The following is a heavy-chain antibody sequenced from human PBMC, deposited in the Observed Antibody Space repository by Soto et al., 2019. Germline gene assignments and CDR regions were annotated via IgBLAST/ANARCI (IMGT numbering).Heavy chain of an antibody. D-gene: IGHD4-17*01. V-gene: IGHV4-59*01. J-gene: IGHJ4*02. Sequence: SETLSLTCTVSGGSISSYYWSWIRQPPGKGLEWIGYIYYSGSTNYNPSLKSRVTISVDTSKNQFSLKLSSVTAADTAVYYCARRYGASFDYWGQRTLVTVSS. CDR1: GGSISSYY. CDR2: IYYSGST. CDR3: ARRYGASFDY.